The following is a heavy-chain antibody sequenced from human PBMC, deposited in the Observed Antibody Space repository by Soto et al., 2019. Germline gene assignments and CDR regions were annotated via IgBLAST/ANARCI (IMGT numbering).Heavy chain of an antibody. J-gene: IGHJ6*02. V-gene: IGHV1-18*01. D-gene: IGHD3-22*01. Sequence: QVQLVQSGAEVKKPGASVKVSCKASGYTFTSYGISWVRQAPGQGLEWMGWISAYNGNTNYAQKLQGRVTMTTDTSTSTAYMELGGLRSDDTAGYYCAWHYYDTLVMTYYYYYGMDVWGQGTTVTVSS. CDR3: AWHYYDTLVMTYYYYYGMDV. CDR2: ISAYNGNT. CDR1: GYTFTSYG.